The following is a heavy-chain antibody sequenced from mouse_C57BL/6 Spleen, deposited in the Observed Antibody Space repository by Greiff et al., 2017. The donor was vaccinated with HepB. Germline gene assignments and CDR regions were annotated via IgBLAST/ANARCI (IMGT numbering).Heavy chain of an antibody. D-gene: IGHD2-4*01. CDR3: ARRRFYDYAWFAY. CDR2: ISSGGSYT. CDR1: GFTFSSYG. V-gene: IGHV5-6*01. J-gene: IGHJ3*01. Sequence: EVQRVESGGDLVKPGGSLKLSCAASGFTFSSYGMSWVRQTPDKRLEWVATISSGGSYTYYPDSVKGRFTISRDNAKNTLYLQMSSLKSEDTAMYDCARRRFYDYAWFAYWGQGTLVTVSA.